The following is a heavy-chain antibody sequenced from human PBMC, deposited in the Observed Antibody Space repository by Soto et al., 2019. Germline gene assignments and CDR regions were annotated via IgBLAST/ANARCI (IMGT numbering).Heavy chain of an antibody. CDR3: ARAYGDYDHYDS. Sequence: PSKTLSLTCTVSGGSFSASDCYRSCIRQPPGKGLEWIGYIYYSGSTYYNPSLSGRVTISVDRSKGQFSLELSSVTAADTAVYYCARAYGDYDHYDSWGQGTLVTVSS. J-gene: IGHJ4*02. CDR1: GGSFSASDCY. CDR2: IYYSGST. D-gene: IGHD4-17*01. V-gene: IGHV4-30-4*01.